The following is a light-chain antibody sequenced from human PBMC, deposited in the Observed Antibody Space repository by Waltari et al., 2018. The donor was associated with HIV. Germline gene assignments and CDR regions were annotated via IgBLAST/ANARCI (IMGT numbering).Light chain of an antibody. V-gene: IGLV6-57*01. CDR3: QSYDSSNQV. J-gene: IGLJ2*01. CDR1: SGSIASNY. Sequence: NFMLTQPHSVSESPGKTVTISCTRSSGSIASNYVQWYQQRPGSSPTTVIYEDNQRPSGVPGRFSGSIDSSSNSASLTISGLKTEDEADYYCQSYDSSNQVFGGVTKLTVL. CDR2: EDN.